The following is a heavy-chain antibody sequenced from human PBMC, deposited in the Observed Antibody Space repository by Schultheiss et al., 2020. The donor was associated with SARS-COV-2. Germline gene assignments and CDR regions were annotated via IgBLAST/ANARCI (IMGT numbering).Heavy chain of an antibody. Sequence: SETLSLTCAVSGYSISSGYYWGWIRQPPGKGLEWIGYIYYSGSTNYNPSLKSRVTMSVDTSKNQFSLKLSSVIAADTAVYYCAKDASSGSAGWYYGMDVWGQGTTVTVSS. CDR2: IYYSGST. CDR3: AKDASSGSAGWYYGMDV. V-gene: IGHV4-38-2*02. D-gene: IGHD1-26*01. J-gene: IGHJ6*02. CDR1: GYSISSGYY.